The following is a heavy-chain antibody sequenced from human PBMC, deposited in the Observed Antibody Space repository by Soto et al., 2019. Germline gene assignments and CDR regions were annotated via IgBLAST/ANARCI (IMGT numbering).Heavy chain of an antibody. Sequence: ASVKVSCKASGYTFTDYYIHWVRQAPGQGLQWMGRVNPKSGGTTSAQKFQGRVTMTRDTSINTAYMELSSLRSDDTAIYYCARGYNDILTGYYGIGYWGQGTPVTVSS. D-gene: IGHD3-9*01. V-gene: IGHV1-2*02. J-gene: IGHJ4*02. CDR1: GYTFTDYY. CDR3: ARGYNDILTGYYGIGY. CDR2: VNPKSGGT.